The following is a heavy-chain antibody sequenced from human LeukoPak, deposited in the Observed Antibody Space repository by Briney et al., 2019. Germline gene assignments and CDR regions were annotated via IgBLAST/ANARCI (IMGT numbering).Heavy chain of an antibody. CDR1: GDXISSGDYY. CDR3: ARYSSSGIYSGWFDP. Sequence: SQTLSLTCTVSGDXISSGDYYWSWVRQPPGKGLEWIGYSHYSGSTYYNSSLKSRVALSIDTSKNQFSLNLSFVTAADTAVYYCARYSSSGIYSGWFDPWGQGTLVTVSS. CDR2: SHYSGST. V-gene: IGHV4-30-4*01. J-gene: IGHJ5*02. D-gene: IGHD3-10*01.